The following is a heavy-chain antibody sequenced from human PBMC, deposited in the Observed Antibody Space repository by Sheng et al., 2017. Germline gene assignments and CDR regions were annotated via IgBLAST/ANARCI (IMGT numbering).Heavy chain of an antibody. CDR2: IKQDGSER. Sequence: EVQLVESGGGLVQHGGSLRLSCEVSGFTFGSYWMNWVRQAPGKGLEWVANIKQDGSERYFVDSVKGRFTISRDNAKNSLYLQMSSLRADDTAVYYCARGHTSNW. J-gene: IGHJ5*01. CDR1: GFTFGSYW. D-gene: IGHD2-2*01. CDR3: ARGHTSNW. V-gene: IGHV3-7*01.